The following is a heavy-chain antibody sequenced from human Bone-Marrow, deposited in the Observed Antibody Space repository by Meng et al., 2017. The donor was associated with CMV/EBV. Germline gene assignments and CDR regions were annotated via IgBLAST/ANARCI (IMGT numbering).Heavy chain of an antibody. V-gene: IGHV4-39*01. Sequence: SSGSISSSSYYWGWIRQPPGKGLEWIGNIYYSGSTYYNPSLKSRVTISVDTSKNQFSLKLKSVTAADTAVYYCARGEGSTSWYLDYWGHGTLVTVSS. J-gene: IGHJ4*01. CDR2: IYYSGST. D-gene: IGHD6-13*01. CDR3: ARGEGSTSWYLDY. CDR1: SGSISSSSYY.